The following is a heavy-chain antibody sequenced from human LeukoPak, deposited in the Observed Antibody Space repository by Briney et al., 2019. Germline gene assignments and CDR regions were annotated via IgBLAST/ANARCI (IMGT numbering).Heavy chain of an antibody. CDR1: GYTFTSYD. Sequence: ASVKVSCKASGYTFTSYDINWVRQATGQGLEWMGWMNPNSGNTGYAQKFQGRVTITRNTSISTAYMELSSLRSEDTAVYYCARGGGYCSSTSCSYGAFDIWGQGTMVTVSS. D-gene: IGHD2-2*01. V-gene: IGHV1-8*03. CDR3: ARGGGYCSSTSCSYGAFDI. CDR2: MNPNSGNT. J-gene: IGHJ3*02.